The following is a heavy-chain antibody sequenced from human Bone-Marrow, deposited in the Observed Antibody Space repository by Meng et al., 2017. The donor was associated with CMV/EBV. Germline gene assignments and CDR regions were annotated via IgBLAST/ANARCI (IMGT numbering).Heavy chain of an antibody. CDR1: GFSLSTSLVG. V-gene: IGHV2-5*02. CDR3: THVRTMVTTY. D-gene: IGHD4-17*01. Sequence: TCTFSGFSLSTSLVGVGWIRQPPGKALEWLAVIYWDDDKRYRPSLKSRLTITKDTSKNQVVLTMTNMDPVDTATYYYTHVRTMVTTYWGPGTLVTVSS. J-gene: IGHJ4*02. CDR2: IYWDDDK.